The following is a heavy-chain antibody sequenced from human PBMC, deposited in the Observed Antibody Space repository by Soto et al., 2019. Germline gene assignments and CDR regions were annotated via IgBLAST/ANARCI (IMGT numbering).Heavy chain of an antibody. D-gene: IGHD6-19*01. J-gene: IGHJ4*02. Sequence: PSETLSLTCTVSGGSISSYDWSWIRQPPGKGLEWIGYIYYSGSTNYNPPLKSRVTISVDTSKNQFSLKLSSVTAADTAVYYCARFGSGWYYFDYWGQGTLVTVSS. CDR1: GGSISSYD. CDR2: IYYSGST. V-gene: IGHV4-59*01. CDR3: ARFGSGWYYFDY.